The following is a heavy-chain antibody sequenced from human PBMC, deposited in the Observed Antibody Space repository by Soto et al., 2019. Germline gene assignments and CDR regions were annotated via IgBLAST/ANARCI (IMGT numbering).Heavy chain of an antibody. CDR2: IIPIFGTA. V-gene: IGHV1-69*13. D-gene: IGHD1-26*01. J-gene: IGHJ3*02. CDR1: GGTFSSYA. Sequence: SVKVSCKASGGTFSSYAISWVRQAPGQGLEWMGGIIPIFGTANYAQKFQGRVTITADESTSTAYMELSSLRSEDTAVYYCARGGIVGATTTFDAFDICGQGTMVTVSS. CDR3: ARGGIVGATTTFDAFDI.